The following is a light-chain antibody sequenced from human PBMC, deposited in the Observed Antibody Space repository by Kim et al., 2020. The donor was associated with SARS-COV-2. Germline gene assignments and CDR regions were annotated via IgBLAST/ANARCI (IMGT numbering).Light chain of an antibody. V-gene: IGKV3-20*01. CDR3: QQYDGSPRT. CDR1: QSVSSSY. J-gene: IGKJ1*01. CDR2: GAS. Sequence: PGERATLSCRASQSVSSSYLAWYQQKPGQAPRLLIYGASSRATGIPDRFSGSGSGTDFTLTISRLEPEDFAVYYCQQYDGSPRTFGQGTKVDIK.